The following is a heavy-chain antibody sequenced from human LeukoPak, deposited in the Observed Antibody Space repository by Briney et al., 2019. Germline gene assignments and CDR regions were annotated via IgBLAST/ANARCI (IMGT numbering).Heavy chain of an antibody. CDR3: ARDAGSSGWYVTAEYFQH. D-gene: IGHD6-19*01. CDR2: ISSSSSYI. V-gene: IGHV3-21*01. J-gene: IGHJ1*01. CDR1: GFTFSSYS. Sequence: GGSLRLSCAASGFTFSSYSMNWVRQAPGKGLEWVSSISSSSSYIYYADSVKGRFTISRDNAKNSLYLQMNSLRAEDTAVYYCARDAGSSGWYVTAEYFQHWGQGTLVTVSS.